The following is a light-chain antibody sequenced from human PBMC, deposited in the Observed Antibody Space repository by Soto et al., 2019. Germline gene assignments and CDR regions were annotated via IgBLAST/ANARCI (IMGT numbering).Light chain of an antibody. CDR1: QGIRND. CDR2: AAS. CDR3: QQLFDSPIT. V-gene: IGKV1-6*02. Sequence: ALPMSPSPSSPAASVGGRVTVPFPASQGIRNDLGWYQQKPGKAPKLLIYAASSLQSGVPSRFSATVSGTEFSLTITSLQPEDFATYYCQQLFDSPITFGQGTRLEIK. J-gene: IGKJ5*01.